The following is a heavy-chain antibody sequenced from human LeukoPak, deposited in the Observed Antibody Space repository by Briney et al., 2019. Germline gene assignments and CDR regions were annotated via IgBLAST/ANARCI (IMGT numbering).Heavy chain of an antibody. D-gene: IGHD6-13*01. J-gene: IGHJ4*02. CDR2: ISSSSSYI. Sequence: PGGSLRLSCAASGFTFSSYSMNWVRQAPGKGLEWVSSISSSSSYIYYADSVKGRFTISRDNSKNTLYLQMNSLRAEDTAVYYCAKDAPRIAAADHTGARGYFDYWGQGTLVTVSS. CDR3: AKDAPRIAAADHTGARGYFDY. V-gene: IGHV3-21*04. CDR1: GFTFSSYS.